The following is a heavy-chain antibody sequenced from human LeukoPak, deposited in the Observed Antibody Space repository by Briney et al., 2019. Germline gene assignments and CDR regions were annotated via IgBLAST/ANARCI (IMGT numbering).Heavy chain of an antibody. V-gene: IGHV4-4*07. Sequence: SETLSLTCTVSGGSISSYYWSWIRQPPGKGLEWIGRIYTSGSTNYNPSLKSRVTISVDTSKNQFSLKLSSVTAADTAVYYCAREGDGYKWENYYYYYMDVWGKGTTVTISS. CDR2: IYTSGST. CDR1: GGSISSYY. J-gene: IGHJ6*03. D-gene: IGHD5-24*01. CDR3: AREGDGYKWENYYYYYMDV.